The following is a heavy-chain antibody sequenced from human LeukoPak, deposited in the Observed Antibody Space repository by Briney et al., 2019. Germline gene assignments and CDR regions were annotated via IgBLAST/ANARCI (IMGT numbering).Heavy chain of an antibody. J-gene: IGHJ6*02. CDR2: ISYDGSNK. Sequence: GGSLRPSCAASGFTFSSYGMHWVRQAPGKGLEWVAVISYDGSNKYYADSVKGRFTISRDNSKNTLYLQMNSLRAEDTAVYYCAKPLNGKNCIGACYYGMDVWGQGTTVTVSS. CDR1: GFTFSSYG. D-gene: IGHD6-13*01. V-gene: IGHV3-30*18. CDR3: AKPLNGKNCIGACYYGMDV.